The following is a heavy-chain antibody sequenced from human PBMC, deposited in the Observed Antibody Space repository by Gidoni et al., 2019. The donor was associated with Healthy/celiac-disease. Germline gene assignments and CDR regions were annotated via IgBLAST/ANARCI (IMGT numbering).Heavy chain of an antibody. CDR3: ARPTYGVAASDC. J-gene: IGHJ4*02. V-gene: IGHV3-23*05. CDR2: MYTGQGT. Sequence: EVHLLESGGVLCQPVVYLRLSFVASGFRVSSYAMNWVRLAPGKGLEGGSAMYTGQGTFYADSVKGRFTNSRDNSKNTLYLQMNSLRAEDTAVYYCARPTYGVAASDCWGQGTLVTVSS. CDR1: GFRVSSYA. D-gene: IGHD3-3*01.